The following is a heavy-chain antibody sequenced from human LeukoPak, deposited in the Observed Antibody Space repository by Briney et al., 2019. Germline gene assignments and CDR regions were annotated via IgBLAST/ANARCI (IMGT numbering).Heavy chain of an antibody. CDR1: GGSISSYY. V-gene: IGHV4-59*12. D-gene: IGHD3-3*01. CDR2: IYYSGST. J-gene: IGHJ3*02. Sequence: SETLSLTCTVSGGSISSYYWSWIRQPPGKGLEWIGYIYYSGSTNYNPSLKSRVTISVDTSKNQFSLKLSSVTAADTAVYYCARDIGIFGTPDDAFDIWGQGTMVTVSS. CDR3: ARDIGIFGTPDDAFDI.